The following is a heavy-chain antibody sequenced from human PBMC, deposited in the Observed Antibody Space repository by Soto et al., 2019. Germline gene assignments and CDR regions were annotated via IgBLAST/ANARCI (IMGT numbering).Heavy chain of an antibody. V-gene: IGHV4-39*01. J-gene: IGHJ5*02. CDR1: GGSISSSSYY. CDR3: ARSRSRYDFCSGYYFARWFDP. Sequence: SETLSLTCSVSGGSISSSSYYWGWIRQPPGKGLEWIGSIYYSGSTYYNPSLKSRVTISVDTSKNQFSLKLSSVTAADTAVYYCARSRSRYDFCSGYYFARWFDPWGKGTLLTVSS. CDR2: IYYSGST. D-gene: IGHD3-3*01.